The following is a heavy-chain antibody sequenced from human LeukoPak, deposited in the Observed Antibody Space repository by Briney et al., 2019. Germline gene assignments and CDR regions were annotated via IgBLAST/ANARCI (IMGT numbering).Heavy chain of an antibody. J-gene: IGHJ4*02. CDR2: IKQDGSEK. CDR3: ARDHFHSNWD. CDR1: GFSFSSYD. Sequence: GGSLRLSCTASGFSFSSYDINWVRQAPGKGLEWVANIKQDGSEKYYVDSVKGRFIISRDNAKNSLYLQMNSLRVEDTAVYYCARDHFHSNWDWGQGTLVTVSS. V-gene: IGHV3-7*01. D-gene: IGHD4-11*01.